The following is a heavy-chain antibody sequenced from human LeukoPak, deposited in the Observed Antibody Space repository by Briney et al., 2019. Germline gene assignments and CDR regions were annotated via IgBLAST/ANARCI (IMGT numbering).Heavy chain of an antibody. CDR1: GYTFTSYA. J-gene: IGHJ1*01. D-gene: IGHD5-24*01. CDR3: ARDLRWLQFRPFGYFQH. CDR2: INTNTGNP. V-gene: IGHV7-4-1*02. Sequence: GASVKVSCKASGYTFTSYAMNWVRQAPGQGLEWMGWINTNTGNPTYAQGFTGRFVFSLDTSVSTAYLQISSLKSEDTAVYYCARDLRWLQFRPFGYFQHWGQGTLVTVSS.